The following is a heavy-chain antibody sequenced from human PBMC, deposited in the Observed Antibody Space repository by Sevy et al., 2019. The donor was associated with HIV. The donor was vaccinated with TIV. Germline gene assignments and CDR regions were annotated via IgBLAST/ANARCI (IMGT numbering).Heavy chain of an antibody. CDR2: IYHSGST. CDR3: ARQKGVGYYDFWSGYYSKVAGHYYYMDV. CDR1: GYSISSGYY. J-gene: IGHJ6*03. D-gene: IGHD3-3*01. Sequence: SETLSLTCAVSGYSISSGYYWGWIRQPPGKGLEWIGSIYHSGSTYYNPSLKSRVTISVDTSKNQFSLKLSSVTAADTAVYYCARQKGVGYYDFWSGYYSKVAGHYYYMDVWGKGTTVTVSS. V-gene: IGHV4-38-2*01.